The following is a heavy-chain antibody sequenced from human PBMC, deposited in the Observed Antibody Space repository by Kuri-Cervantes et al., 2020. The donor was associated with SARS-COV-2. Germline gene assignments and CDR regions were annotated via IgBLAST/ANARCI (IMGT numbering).Heavy chain of an antibody. CDR2: IIPIFGTA. CDR3: AMLPRPRNAFDT. D-gene: IGHD3-16*01. J-gene: IGHJ3*02. Sequence: SVKVSCKASGGTFSSYAISWVRQAPGQGLEWMGGIIPIFGTANYAQEFQGRVTITADESTSTAYMELSSLRSEDTAVYYCAMLPRPRNAFDTWGQGTMVTVSS. CDR1: GGTFSSYA. V-gene: IGHV1-69*13.